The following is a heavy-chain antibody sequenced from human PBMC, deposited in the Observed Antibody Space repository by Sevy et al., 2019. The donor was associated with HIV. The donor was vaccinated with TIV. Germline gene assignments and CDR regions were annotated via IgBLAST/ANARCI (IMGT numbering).Heavy chain of an antibody. V-gene: IGHV3-23*01. D-gene: IGHD2-8*01. CDR3: WEEGCTKPHDY. J-gene: IGHJ4*02. CDR1: GFTFSKYS. CDR2: LSFGCGEI. Sequence: GGSLRLSCAASGFTFSKYSMSWVRQPPGKGLEWVSTLSFGCGEINHADSVKGRFTISRDNSKNSLYLQMNNLRAEDTAGNYCWEEGCTKPHDYWGQGTLVTVSS.